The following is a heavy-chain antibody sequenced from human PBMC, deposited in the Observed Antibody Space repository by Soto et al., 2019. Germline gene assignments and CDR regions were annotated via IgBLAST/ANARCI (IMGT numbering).Heavy chain of an antibody. CDR1: GGSISSSSYY. Sequence: SETLSLTCTVSGGSISSSSYYWGWIRQPPGTGLEWIGEINHSGSTNYNPSLKSRVTISVDRSKNQFSLKLSSVTAADTAVYYCARAMNTVTTFDCWGQGTLVTVSS. V-gene: IGHV4-39*07. CDR3: ARAMNTVTTFDC. D-gene: IGHD4-17*01. CDR2: INHSGST. J-gene: IGHJ4*02.